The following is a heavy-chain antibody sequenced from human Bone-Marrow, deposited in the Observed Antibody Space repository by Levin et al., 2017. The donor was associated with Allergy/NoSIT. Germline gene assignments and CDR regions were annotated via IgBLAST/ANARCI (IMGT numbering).Heavy chain of an antibody. V-gene: IGHV3-11*03. CDR3: ATQNITMVRGVMGNDAFDI. CDR1: GFTFSDYY. Sequence: PGGSLRLSCAASGFTFSDYYMSWIRQAPGKGLEWVSYISSSSSYTNYADSVKGRFTISRDNAKNSLYLQMNSLRAEDTAVYYCATQNITMVRGVMGNDAFDIWGQGTMVTVSS. CDR2: ISSSSSYT. J-gene: IGHJ3*02. D-gene: IGHD3-10*01.